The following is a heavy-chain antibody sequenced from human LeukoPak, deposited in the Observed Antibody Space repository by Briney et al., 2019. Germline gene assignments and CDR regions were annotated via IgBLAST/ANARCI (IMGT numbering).Heavy chain of an antibody. J-gene: IGHJ6*02. V-gene: IGHV4-39*01. CDR3: ARQPSDEALGVYYNGMDV. CDR1: GGSISSSSYY. D-gene: IGHD2-8*01. Sequence: SETLSLTRTVSGGSISSSSYYWGWIRQPPGKGLEWIGSIYYSGSTYYNPSLKSRVTISVDTSKNQFSLKLSSVTAADTAVYYCARQPSDEALGVYYNGMDVWGQGTTVTVSS. CDR2: IYYSGST.